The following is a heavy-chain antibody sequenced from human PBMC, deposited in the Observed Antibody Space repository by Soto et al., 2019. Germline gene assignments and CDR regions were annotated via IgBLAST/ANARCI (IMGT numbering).Heavy chain of an antibody. Sequence: GGSLRLSCTASGFTFGDYAMSWFRQAPGKGLEWVGFIRSKAYGGTTEYAASVKGRFTISRDDSKNIAYLQMNSLKIEDTGVYYCSRGGGTDYDILTGETFDIWGQGTMVTVSS. D-gene: IGHD3-9*01. J-gene: IGHJ3*02. CDR2: IRSKAYGGTT. CDR3: SRGGGTDYDILTGETFDI. V-gene: IGHV3-49*03. CDR1: GFTFGDYA.